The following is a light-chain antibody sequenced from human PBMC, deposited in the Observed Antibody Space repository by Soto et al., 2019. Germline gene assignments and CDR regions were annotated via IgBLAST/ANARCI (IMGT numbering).Light chain of an antibody. V-gene: IGLV2-14*01. J-gene: IGLJ3*02. CDR2: EVT. CDR1: GSDIAGYNY. Sequence: QSVLTQPASVSGSLGQSITISCTGTGSDIAGYNYISWYQQLPGKAPKLMIYEVTIRPSGVSNRFSVSKSGNTASLTISGLQAEDEADYYCSSYTPTTWVFGGGTKLTVL. CDR3: SSYTPTTWV.